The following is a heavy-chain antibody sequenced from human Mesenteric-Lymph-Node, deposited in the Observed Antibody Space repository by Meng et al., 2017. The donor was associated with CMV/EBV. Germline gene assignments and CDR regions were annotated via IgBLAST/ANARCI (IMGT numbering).Heavy chain of an antibody. CDR2: ISSSTI. D-gene: IGHD6-13*01. J-gene: IGHJ4*02. CDR1: GFTFSSYS. Sequence: GESLKISCAASGFTFSSYSMNWVRQAPGKGLEWVSYISSSTIYYADSVKGRFTISRDNAKNSLHLQMNSLRAEDTAVYYCARGLGQQIDYWGQGTLVTVSS. V-gene: IGHV3-48*04. CDR3: ARGLGQQIDY.